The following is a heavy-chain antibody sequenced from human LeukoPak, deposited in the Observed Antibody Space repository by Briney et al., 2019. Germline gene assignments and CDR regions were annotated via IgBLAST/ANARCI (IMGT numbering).Heavy chain of an antibody. D-gene: IGHD3-22*01. J-gene: IGHJ1*01. Sequence: PSETLSLTCAVYGGSFSGYYWSWIRQPPGKGLEWIGEINHSGSTNYNPSLKSRATISVDTSKNQFSLKLSSVTAADTAVYYCARGSKYYDSSGYERAAGTSQNDEYFQHWGQGTLVTVSS. CDR2: INHSGST. CDR3: ARGSKYYDSSGYERAAGTSQNDEYFQH. CDR1: GGSFSGYY. V-gene: IGHV4-34*01.